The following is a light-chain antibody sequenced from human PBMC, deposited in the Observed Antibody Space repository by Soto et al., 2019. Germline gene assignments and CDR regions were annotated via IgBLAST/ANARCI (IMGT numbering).Light chain of an antibody. J-gene: IGLJ3*02. CDR3: QSYDSNNLWV. CDR2: KSN. Sequence: QSVLTQPPSASATPGQRVTISCSGSSSNIGSNTVNWYQQLPGTAPKLLIYKSNQRPSGVPDRFSGSIDRSSNSASLTISGLKTEDEADYHCQSYDSNNLWVFGGGTKLTVL. V-gene: IGLV1-44*01. CDR1: SSNIGSNT.